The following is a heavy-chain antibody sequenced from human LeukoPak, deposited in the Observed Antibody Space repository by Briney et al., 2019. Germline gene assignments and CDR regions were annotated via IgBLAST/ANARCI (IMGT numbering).Heavy chain of an antibody. D-gene: IGHD3-22*01. V-gene: IGHV4-34*01. Sequence: PSETLSLTCAVYGGSFSGYYWSWIRQPPGKGLEWIGEINHSGSTNYNPSLKSRVTISVDTSKNQFSLKLSSVTAADTAVYYCAKTRSIYDSPSWYFDLWGRGTLVTVSS. CDR1: GGSFSGYY. J-gene: IGHJ2*01. CDR3: AKTRSIYDSPSWYFDL. CDR2: INHSGST.